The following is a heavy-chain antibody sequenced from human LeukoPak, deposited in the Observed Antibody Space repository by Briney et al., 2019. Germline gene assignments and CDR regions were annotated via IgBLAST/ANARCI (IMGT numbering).Heavy chain of an antibody. CDR1: GYTFTGYY. Sequence: ASVKVSCKASGYTFTGYYMHWVRQAPGQGLEWMGWINPNSGGTNYAQKFQGRVTMTRDTSISTAYMELSRLRSDDTAVYYCARGGSSSWSRSAFDIWGQGTMVTVSS. D-gene: IGHD6-13*01. CDR3: ARGGSSSWSRSAFDI. J-gene: IGHJ3*02. CDR2: INPNSGGT. V-gene: IGHV1-2*02.